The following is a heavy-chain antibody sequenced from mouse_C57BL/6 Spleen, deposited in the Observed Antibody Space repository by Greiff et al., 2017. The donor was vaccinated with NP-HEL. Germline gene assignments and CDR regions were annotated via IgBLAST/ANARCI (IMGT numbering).Heavy chain of an antibody. CDR2: ISSGSSTI. Sequence: EVQRVESGGGVVKPGGSLKLSCAASGFTFSDYGMHWVRQAPEKGLEWVAYISSGSSTIYYADTVKGRFTVSRDNSKNTLFLQMTSLRSEDTAMYSCAGADDWGFAYRGQGTLVTVST. D-gene: IGHD4-1*01. CDR3: AGADDWGFAY. V-gene: IGHV5-17*01. J-gene: IGHJ3*01. CDR1: GFTFSDYG.